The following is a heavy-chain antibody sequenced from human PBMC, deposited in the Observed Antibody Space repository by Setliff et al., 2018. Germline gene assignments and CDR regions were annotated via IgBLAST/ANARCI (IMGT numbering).Heavy chain of an antibody. J-gene: IGHJ4*01. D-gene: IGHD1-7*01. Sequence: ETLSLTCTVSGYSISSGYCWGWIRQPPGKGLECIGSIYHSGSTFYNPSLKSRVTISLDTSKNQFSLKLRSVTAADTAVYYCARQGFGTTYMPFDYWDHGTLVTVSS. CDR2: IYHSGST. CDR3: ARQGFGTTYMPFDY. V-gene: IGHV4-38-2*02. CDR1: GYSISSGYC.